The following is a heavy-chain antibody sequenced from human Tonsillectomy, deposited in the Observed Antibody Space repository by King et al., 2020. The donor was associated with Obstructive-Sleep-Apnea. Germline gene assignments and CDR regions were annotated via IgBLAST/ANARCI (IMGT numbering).Heavy chain of an antibody. CDR3: TWMTTVTTIDF. V-gene: IGHV3-15*01. CDR2: VKRKGGGGTT. D-gene: IGHD4-17*01. CDR1: GITFWDAL. Sequence: VQLVESGGGFVKPGGSLRVSCAVSGITFWDALMSWVRQAPGKGLEGVGRVKRKGGGGTTDYAVPMKGRFTISRVDSKNTLYLQMNSLKIEDTAVYYCTWMTTVTTIDFWGQGTQVTVSS. J-gene: IGHJ4*02.